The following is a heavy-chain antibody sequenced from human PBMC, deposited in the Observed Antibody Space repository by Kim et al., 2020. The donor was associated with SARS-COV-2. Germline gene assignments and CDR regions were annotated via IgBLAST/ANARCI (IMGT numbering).Heavy chain of an antibody. Sequence: TNNNPSLKSRVTISVDTAKNQFSLKRSSVTAADTAVYYCARSPLWLPFDYWGQGTLVTVSS. D-gene: IGHD3-10*01. J-gene: IGHJ4*02. V-gene: IGHV4-59*01. CDR2: T. CDR3: ARSPLWLPFDY.